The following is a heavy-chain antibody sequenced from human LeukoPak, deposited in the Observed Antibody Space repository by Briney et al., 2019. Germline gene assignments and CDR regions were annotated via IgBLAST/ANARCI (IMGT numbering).Heavy chain of an antibody. V-gene: IGHV3-11*04. CDR2: ISSSGSTI. J-gene: IGHJ5*02. D-gene: IGHD2-2*01. Sequence: GGSLRLSCAASGFTFTDYYMSWIRQAPEKGLEWVSYISSSGSTIYYADSVKGRFTISRDNAKNSLYLQMNRLRAQDTAVYYCARGSRYCSSTSCPGWFDPWGQGTLVTVSS. CDR1: GFTFTDYY. CDR3: ARGSRYCSSTSCPGWFDP.